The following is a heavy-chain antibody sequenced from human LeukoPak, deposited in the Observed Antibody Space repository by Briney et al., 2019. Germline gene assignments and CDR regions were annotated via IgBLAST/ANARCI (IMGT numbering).Heavy chain of an antibody. CDR3: AKGWVTDRNYFDS. J-gene: IGHJ4*02. V-gene: IGHV3-23*01. CDR2: ISGSGGST. CDR1: GFTFNGYA. Sequence: GGSLRLSCAASGFTFNGYAMNWIRQAPGKGLEWVSAISGSGGSTYYADSVKGRFTISRDNSKNTLYLQMNSLRAEDTAVYYCAKGWVTDRNYFDSWGQGTLVTVSS. D-gene: IGHD5-18*01.